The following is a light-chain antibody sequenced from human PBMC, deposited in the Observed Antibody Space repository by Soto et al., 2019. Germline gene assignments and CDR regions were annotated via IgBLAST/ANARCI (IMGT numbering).Light chain of an antibody. CDR1: SSDVGGYNY. J-gene: IGLJ3*02. Sequence: QSALTQPASVSGSPGQSITISCTGTSSDVGGYNYVSWYQQHPGKAPKLMIYKVSNRPSGVSNRFSCSKSGNTASLTISGLQAEDEADYYCRSYTSSSTRVFGGGTKVTVL. CDR3: RSYTSSSTRV. V-gene: IGLV2-14*01. CDR2: KVS.